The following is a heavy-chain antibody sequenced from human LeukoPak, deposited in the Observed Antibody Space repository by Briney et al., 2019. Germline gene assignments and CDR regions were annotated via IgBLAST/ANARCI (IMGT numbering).Heavy chain of an antibody. D-gene: IGHD2-21*01. J-gene: IGHJ4*02. CDR3: ARDPLGDSTYYFDY. V-gene: IGHV3-30*04. CDR2: ISYDGSNK. CDR1: GFTFSSYA. Sequence: GGSLRLSCAASGFTFSSYAMHWVRQAPGKGLEWVAVISYDGSNKYYADSVKGRFTISRDNSKNTLYLQMNSLSAEDTAVYYCARDPLGDSTYYFDYWGQGTLVTVSS.